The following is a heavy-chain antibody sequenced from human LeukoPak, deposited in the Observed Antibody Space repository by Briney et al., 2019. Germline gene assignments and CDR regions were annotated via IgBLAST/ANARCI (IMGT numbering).Heavy chain of an antibody. D-gene: IGHD3-10*01. CDR2: IYYSGST. Sequence: SETLSLTCTVSGGSISSSSYYWGWIRQPPGKGLEWIGSIYYSGSTYYNPSLKSRVTISVDKSKNQFSLKLSSVTAADTAVYYCARIGSGSYYTNWFDPWGQGTLVTVSS. CDR3: ARIGSGSYYTNWFDP. V-gene: IGHV4-39*07. J-gene: IGHJ5*02. CDR1: GGSISSSSYY.